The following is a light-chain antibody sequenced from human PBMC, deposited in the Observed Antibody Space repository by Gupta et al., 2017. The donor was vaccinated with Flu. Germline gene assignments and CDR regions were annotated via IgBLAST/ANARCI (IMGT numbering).Light chain of an antibody. CDR1: QTLSSW. Sequence: DIQMTQSPSTLSAYVGDRLTITCLASQTLSSWLAWYQQKPVKAPNLLIYKASNLESGVPSRFSGSGSGTEFTLTISILHPDDFATYYCQQEDSYSNTFGGGTKVEI. CDR3: QQEDSYSNT. V-gene: IGKV1-5*03. J-gene: IGKJ4*01. CDR2: KAS.